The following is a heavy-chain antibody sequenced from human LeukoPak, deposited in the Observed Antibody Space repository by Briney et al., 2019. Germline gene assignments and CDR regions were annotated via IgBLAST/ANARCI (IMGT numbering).Heavy chain of an antibody. V-gene: IGHV3-30-3*01. CDR1: GFTFSSYT. J-gene: IGHJ4*02. CDR2: ISYDGSNQ. CDR3: ARDSAEGGFDY. Sequence: QPGGSLRLSCAASGFTFSSYTMHWVRQAPGKGLEWVALISYDGSNQYYADSVKGRFTISRDNSKNTLFLQMSSLRGEDTAVYYCARDSAEGGFDYWGQGTLVPVSS. D-gene: IGHD6-25*01.